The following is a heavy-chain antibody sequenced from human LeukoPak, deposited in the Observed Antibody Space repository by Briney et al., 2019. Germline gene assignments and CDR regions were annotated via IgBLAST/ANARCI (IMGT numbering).Heavy chain of an antibody. Sequence: GGSLRLSCAASGFTFSSYAMHWVRQAPGKGLEWVAVISYDGSNKYCADSVKGRLTISRDNSKNTLYLQMNRLRAEDTAVYYFARAVLANRGYSYGYGMDVWGQGTTVTVSS. CDR3: ARAVLANRGYSYGYGMDV. CDR1: GFTFSSYA. CDR2: ISYDGSNK. V-gene: IGHV3-30-3*01. J-gene: IGHJ6*02. D-gene: IGHD5-18*01.